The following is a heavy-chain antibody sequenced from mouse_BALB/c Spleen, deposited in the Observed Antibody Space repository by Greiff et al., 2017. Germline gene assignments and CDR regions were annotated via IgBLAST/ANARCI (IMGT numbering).Heavy chain of an antibody. CDR1: GFNIKDTY. J-gene: IGHJ4*01. V-gene: IGHV14-3*02. Sequence: EVNVVESGAELVKPGASVKLSCTASGFNIKDTYMHWVKQRPEQGLEWIGRIDPANGNTKYDPKFQGKATITADTSSNTAYLQLSSLTSEDTAVYYCAKESYAMDYWGQGTSVTVSS. CDR2: IDPANGNT. CDR3: AKESYAMDY.